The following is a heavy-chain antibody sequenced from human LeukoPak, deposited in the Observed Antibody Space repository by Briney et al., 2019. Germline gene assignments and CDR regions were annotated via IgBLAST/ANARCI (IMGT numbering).Heavy chain of an antibody. D-gene: IGHD4-17*01. CDR3: ARDRGGRTGDGLDS. CDR2: IYYSGST. CDR1: GGSISSGDYY. J-gene: IGHJ4*02. V-gene: IGHV4-31*03. Sequence: SQTLSLTCTVSGGSISSGDYYWSWIRQHPGKGLEWIGYIYYSGSTYYNPSLKSRVTISVDTSKNQFSLILSSVTAADTAVYYCARDRGGRTGDGLDSWGQGTLVTVSS.